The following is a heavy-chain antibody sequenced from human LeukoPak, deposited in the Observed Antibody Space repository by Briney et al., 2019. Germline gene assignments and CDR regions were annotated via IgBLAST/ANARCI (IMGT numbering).Heavy chain of an antibody. Sequence: KPSETLSLTCTVSGGSISSSSYYWGWIRQPPGKGLEWFGSIYYSGSTYYNPSLKSRVTISVDTSKNQFSLKLSSVTAADTAVYYCARDSKSHYYDSSGYFFEWGQGTLVTVSS. D-gene: IGHD3-22*01. V-gene: IGHV4-39*07. CDR1: GGSISSSSYY. CDR3: ARDSKSHYYDSSGYFFE. CDR2: IYYSGST. J-gene: IGHJ4*02.